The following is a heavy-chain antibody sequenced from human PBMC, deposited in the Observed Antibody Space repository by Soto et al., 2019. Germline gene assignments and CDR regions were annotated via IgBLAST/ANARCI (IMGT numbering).Heavy chain of an antibody. CDR2: IIPILGIA. D-gene: IGHD3-10*01. CDR1: RGTIGCCS. CDR3: AIDTWTMVRGVFPYYYGMDV. V-gene: IGHV1-69*04. J-gene: IGHJ6*02. Sequence: SVDVSCNASRGTIGCCSRSWVRQAPGQGLEWMGRIIPILGIANYAQKFQGRVTITADKSTSTAYMELSSLRSEDTAVYYCAIDTWTMVRGVFPYYYGMDVWGQGTTVTGSS.